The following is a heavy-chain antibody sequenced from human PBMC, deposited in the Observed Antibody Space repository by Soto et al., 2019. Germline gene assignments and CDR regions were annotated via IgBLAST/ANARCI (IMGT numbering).Heavy chain of an antibody. Sequence: QVQLVQSGAEVKKPGSSVKVSCKASGGTFSSYTISWVRQAPGQGLEWMGRIIPILGIANYAQKFQGRVTITADKSTSTAYMELSSLRSEDTAVYYCARGVSGWDDDAFAIWGQGTMVTVSS. CDR1: GGTFSSYT. J-gene: IGHJ3*02. D-gene: IGHD6-19*01. CDR2: IIPILGIA. CDR3: ARGVSGWDDDAFAI. V-gene: IGHV1-69*02.